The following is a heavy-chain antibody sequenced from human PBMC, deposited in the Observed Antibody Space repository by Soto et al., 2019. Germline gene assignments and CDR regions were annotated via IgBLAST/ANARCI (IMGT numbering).Heavy chain of an antibody. V-gene: IGHV1-2*02. CDR3: ARERGTYFGSGSFYYWYDP. CDR1: GFTFIGYS. Sequence: ASVKVSCKASGFTFIGYSIHWVRQAPGQGLEWIGWINPNTGDTNYAQNFHDRVTMTTDTSISTAYMELSSLTSDDTATYFCARERGTYFGSGSFYYWYDPCRPGFLVTASS. D-gene: IGHD3-10*01. CDR2: INPNTGDT. J-gene: IGHJ5*02.